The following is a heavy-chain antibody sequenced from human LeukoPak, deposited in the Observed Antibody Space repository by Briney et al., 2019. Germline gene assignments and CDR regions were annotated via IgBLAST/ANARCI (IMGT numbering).Heavy chain of an antibody. CDR1: GFTFSSHA. CDR2: ISGSGGST. D-gene: IGHD2/OR15-2a*01. J-gene: IGHJ6*03. CDR3: AKDGANMAIDRATDYYYYYMDV. V-gene: IGHV3-23*01. Sequence: GGSLRLSCAASGFTFSSHAMSWVRQAPGKGLEWVSAISGSGGSTYYADSVKGRFTISRDNSKNTLYLQMNSLRAEDTAVYYCAKDGANMAIDRATDYYYYYMDVWGKGTTVTVSS.